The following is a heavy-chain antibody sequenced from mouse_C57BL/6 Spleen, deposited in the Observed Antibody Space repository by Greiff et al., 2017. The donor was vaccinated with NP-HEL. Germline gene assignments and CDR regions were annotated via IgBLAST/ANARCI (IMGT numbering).Heavy chain of an antibody. V-gene: IGHV2-6*01. CDR2: IWGVGST. CDR3: ARVSYDGYSYAMEY. J-gene: IGHJ4*01. D-gene: IGHD2-3*01. Sequence: QVQLKESGPGLVAPSQSLSITCTVSGFSLTSYGVDWVRQSPGKGLEWLGVIWGVGSTNYNSALKSRLSISKDNSKSQVFLKMNSLQTDDTAMYYCARVSYDGYSYAMEYWGQGTSVTVSS. CDR1: GFSLTSYG.